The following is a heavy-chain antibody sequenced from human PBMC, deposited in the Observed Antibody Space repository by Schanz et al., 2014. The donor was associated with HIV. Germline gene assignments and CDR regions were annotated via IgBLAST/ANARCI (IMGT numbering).Heavy chain of an antibody. V-gene: IGHV3-48*01. Sequence: DVQLLESGGGLVRPGGSLRLSCAVSGFSFRAYVMSWVRQAPGKGLEWVSYVSRSGSAISYADSVKGRFTISRDNSKNTLYLQMNSLRAEDTAVYYCARVKGAVDYWGQGTLVTVSS. CDR1: GFSFRAYV. J-gene: IGHJ4*02. CDR3: ARVKGAVDY. CDR2: VSRSGSAI.